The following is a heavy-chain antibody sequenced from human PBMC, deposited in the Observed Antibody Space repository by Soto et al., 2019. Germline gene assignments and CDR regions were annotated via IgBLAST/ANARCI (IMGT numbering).Heavy chain of an antibody. CDR2: IYYSGST. D-gene: IGHD5-18*01. Sequence: QVQLQESGPGLVKPSQTLSLTCTVSGGSISSGGYYWSWIRQHPGKGLEWIGYIYYSGSTYYNPSLKSRVTISVDPSKNQFSLKLSSVSAADTAVYYCARSVDTDPSNWFDPWGQGTLVTVSS. CDR3: ARSVDTDPSNWFDP. J-gene: IGHJ5*02. CDR1: GGSISSGGYY. V-gene: IGHV4-31*03.